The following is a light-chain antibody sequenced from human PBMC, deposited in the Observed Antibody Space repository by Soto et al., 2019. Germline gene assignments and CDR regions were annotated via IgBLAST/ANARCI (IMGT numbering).Light chain of an antibody. CDR1: ESVSTN. CDR2: GAS. V-gene: IGKV3-15*01. Sequence: EIEMTQSPANLSLAPGERVTLSGRASESVSTNLAWYKQKAGQPPRLLIFGASTRATGIPARFSGSGSGTEFTLTISSLQPEDFAVYYCQQYSIWRMFGPGTKVDIK. CDR3: QQYSIWRM. J-gene: IGKJ1*01.